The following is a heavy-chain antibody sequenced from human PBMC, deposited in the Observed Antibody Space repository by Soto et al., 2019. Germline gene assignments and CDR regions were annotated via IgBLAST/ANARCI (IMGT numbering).Heavy chain of an antibody. CDR2: INPSGGST. J-gene: IGHJ3*02. V-gene: IGHV1-46*03. D-gene: IGHD2-15*01. CDR1: GYTFTSYY. CDR3: ARGFRYCSGGSCYSGAFDI. Sequence: EASVKVSCKASGYTFTSYYIHWVRQAPGQGLEWMGIINPSGGSTSYAQKFQGRVTMTRDTSTSTVYMELSSLRSEDTAVYYCARGFRYCSGGSCYSGAFDIWGQGTMVTVSS.